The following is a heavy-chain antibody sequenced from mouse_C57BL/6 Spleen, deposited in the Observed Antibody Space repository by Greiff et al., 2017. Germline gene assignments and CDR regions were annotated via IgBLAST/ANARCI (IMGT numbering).Heavy chain of an antibody. V-gene: IGHV1-82*01. CDR3: ARDDGYYVDYAMDY. Sequence: VKLVESGPELVKPGASVKISCKASGYAFSSSWMNWVKQRPGKGLEWIGRIYPGDGDTNYNGKFKGTATRTADKSSSTAYMQLSSLTSEDSAVYFCARDDGYYVDYAMDYWGQGTSVTVSS. J-gene: IGHJ4*01. CDR1: GYAFSSSW. D-gene: IGHD2-3*01. CDR2: IYPGDGDT.